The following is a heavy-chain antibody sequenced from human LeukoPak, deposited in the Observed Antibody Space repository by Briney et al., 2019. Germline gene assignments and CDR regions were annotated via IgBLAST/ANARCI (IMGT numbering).Heavy chain of an antibody. Sequence: SGGSLRLSCAASGFTVSSNYMSWVRQAPGKGLEWVSVIYSGYSTYYADSVKGRFTISRDNSKNTLYLEMNSLRAEDTALYYCATGFTNSPVYFDYWGQGTPVTVSS. CDR3: ATGFTNSPVYFDY. J-gene: IGHJ4*02. V-gene: IGHV3-53*01. CDR2: IYSGYST. CDR1: GFTVSSNY. D-gene: IGHD1-14*01.